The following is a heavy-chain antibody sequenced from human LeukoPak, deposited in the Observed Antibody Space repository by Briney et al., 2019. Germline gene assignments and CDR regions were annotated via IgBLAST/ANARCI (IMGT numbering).Heavy chain of an antibody. V-gene: IGHV1-8*01. D-gene: IGHD3-22*01. J-gene: IGHJ6*02. Sequence: ASVKVSCKASGYTFTSYDINWVRQATGQGLEWMGWMNPNSGNTGYAQKFQGRVTMTRNTSISTAYMELSSLRSEATAVYYCARGSYYDSSGYYFNYYYYYYGMDVWGQGTTVTVSS. CDR2: MNPNSGNT. CDR3: ARGSYYDSSGYYFNYYYYYYGMDV. CDR1: GYTFTSYD.